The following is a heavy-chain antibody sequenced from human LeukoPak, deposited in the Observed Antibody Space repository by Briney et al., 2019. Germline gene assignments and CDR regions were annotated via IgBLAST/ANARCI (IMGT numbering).Heavy chain of an antibody. CDR2: IYHSGNT. J-gene: IGHJ4*02. Sequence: PSETLSLTCTVSGGSISSSGYYWGWIRQPPGKGLEWVGYIYHSGNTYCNPSLKDRVTISLDRSKNQFSLKLDSVTAADTAVYYCATRTTAAGYFDYWGQGTPVTVSS. D-gene: IGHD6-13*01. V-gene: IGHV4-30-2*01. CDR1: GGSISSSGYY. CDR3: ATRTTAAGYFDY.